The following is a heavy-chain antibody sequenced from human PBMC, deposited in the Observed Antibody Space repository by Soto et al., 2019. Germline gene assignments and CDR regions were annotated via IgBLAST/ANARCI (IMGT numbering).Heavy chain of an antibody. CDR3: ARVHDFWSGYYRRSNWFDP. Sequence: SETLSLTCAVYGGSFSGYYWSWIRQPPGKGLEWVGEINHSGSANYNPSLKSRVTISVDTSKNQFSLKLSSVTAADTAVYYCARVHDFWSGYYRRSNWFDPWGQGTLVTVS. J-gene: IGHJ5*02. V-gene: IGHV4-34*01. CDR2: INHSGSA. D-gene: IGHD3-3*01. CDR1: GGSFSGYY.